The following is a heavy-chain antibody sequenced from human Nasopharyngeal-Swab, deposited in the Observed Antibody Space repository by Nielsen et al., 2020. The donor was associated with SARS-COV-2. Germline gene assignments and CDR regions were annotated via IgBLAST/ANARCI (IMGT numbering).Heavy chain of an antibody. CDR3: ARPQNYGYYGMDV. CDR2: IYPGDSDT. CDR1: GLTVISSC. V-gene: IGHV5-51*01. J-gene: IGHJ6*02. Sequence: GAAMQICCACTGLTVISSCLGWVRQTPGKGLEWMGIIYPGDSDTRYSPSFQGQVTISADKSISTAYLQWSSLKASDTAMYYCARPQNYGYYGMDVWGQGTTVTVSS.